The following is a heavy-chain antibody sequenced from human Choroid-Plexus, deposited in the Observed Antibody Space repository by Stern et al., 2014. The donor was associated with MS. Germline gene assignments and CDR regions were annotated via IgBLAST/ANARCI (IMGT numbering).Heavy chain of an antibody. V-gene: IGHV1-18*01. D-gene: IGHD3-9*01. CDR2: ISAYNGHT. J-gene: IGHJ4*02. CDR3: ARVNFEVGAGHFDF. CDR1: GYTFSTSG. Sequence: QMQLVQSGAEVRKPGASVKVSCKASGYTFSTSGITWVRQAPGKGLEWMGWISAYNGHTNYAQTFQGRVTMTTDTSTTTAYLEVRRLGSDDTAVYYCARVNFEVGAGHFDFWGQGTLVTVSS.